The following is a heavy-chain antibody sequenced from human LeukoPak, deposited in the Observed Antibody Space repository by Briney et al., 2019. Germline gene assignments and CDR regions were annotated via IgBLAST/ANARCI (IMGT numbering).Heavy chain of an antibody. Sequence: ASVKVSSTASGYTFTVYGTSGVRQAPGQRLWLILWISVYNGNTNYAQKLQGKVTMTTDTSKSTAYMELRSLRSDDTAVYSCASAEVRGSIAAAVPFDYWGQGTLVTVSS. D-gene: IGHD6-13*01. V-gene: IGHV1-18*01. CDR1: GYTFTVYG. CDR3: ASAEVRGSIAAAVPFDY. J-gene: IGHJ4*02. CDR2: ISVYNGNT.